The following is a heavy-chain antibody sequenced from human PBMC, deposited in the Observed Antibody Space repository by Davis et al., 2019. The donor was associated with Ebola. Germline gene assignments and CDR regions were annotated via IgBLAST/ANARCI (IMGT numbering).Heavy chain of an antibody. V-gene: IGHV2-26*01. J-gene: IGHJ6*02. Sequence: SGPTLVKPTETLTLTCTVSGFSLSNARMGVSWIRQPPGKALEWLAHIFSNDEKSYSTSLKSRLTISKDTSKSQVVLTMTNMDPVDTATYYCARIRGIVGATDYYYGMDVWGLGTTVTVSS. CDR3: ARIRGIVGATDYYYGMDV. D-gene: IGHD1-26*01. CDR1: GFSLSNARMG. CDR2: IFSNDEK.